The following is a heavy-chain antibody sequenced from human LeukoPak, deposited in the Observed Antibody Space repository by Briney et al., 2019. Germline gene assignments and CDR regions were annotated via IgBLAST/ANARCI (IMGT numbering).Heavy chain of an antibody. D-gene: IGHD3-22*01. CDR3: ARAPADIGGYYPEYFRH. Sequence: GGSLRLSCAASGFTFSGYWMHWVRQAPGKGLVWVSRIKSDGSTNYADSVKGRFTISRDNAKNTVPLQMNSLRAEDTGVYYCARAPADIGGYYPEYFRHWGQGTLVTVSS. CDR2: IKSDGST. V-gene: IGHV3-74*01. CDR1: GFTFSGYW. J-gene: IGHJ1*01.